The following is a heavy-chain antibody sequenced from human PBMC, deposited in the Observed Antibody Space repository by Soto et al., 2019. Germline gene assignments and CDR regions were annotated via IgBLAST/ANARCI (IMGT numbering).Heavy chain of an antibody. CDR3: ASVTFGGVVLAH. V-gene: IGHV4-59*01. D-gene: IGHD3-16*01. J-gene: IGHJ4*02. CDR2: IYFNGNT. CDR1: ADSFSKYY. Sequence: LETLSLTCSVSADSFSKYYWTWIRQPPGEGLEWIGYIYFNGNTNYNPSLKGRVTISIDTSKKQFSLNLSSVTAADTAVYYCASVTFGGVVLAHWGQGTLVTVSS.